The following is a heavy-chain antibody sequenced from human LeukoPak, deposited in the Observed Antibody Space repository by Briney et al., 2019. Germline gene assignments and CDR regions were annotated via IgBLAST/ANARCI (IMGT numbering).Heavy chain of an antibody. CDR2: IKSKTDDGTI. J-gene: IGHJ4*02. CDR3: TTYRYGVTYYFDY. V-gene: IGHV3-15*01. CDR1: GFTFNNAW. Sequence: GGSLRLSCAASGFTFNNAWMSWVRQVPGKGLEWVGRIKSKTDDGTIDYAAPVKDRFTISRDDSETTLYLRMNTLKTEDTAVYYCTTYRYGVTYYFDYWGQGTLVTVSS. D-gene: IGHD2-8*01.